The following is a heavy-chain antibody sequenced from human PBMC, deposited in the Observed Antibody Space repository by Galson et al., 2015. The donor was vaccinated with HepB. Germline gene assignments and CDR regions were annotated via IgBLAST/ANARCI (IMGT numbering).Heavy chain of an antibody. V-gene: IGHV3-66*01. J-gene: IGHJ6*02. Sequence: SLRLSCAASGFTVSNNYMSWVRQAPGKGLEWVSVIYSGGSTYYADSVKGRFTISRDNSKNTLYLQMNSLRAEDTAVYYCGGTVTKPGHYYYYGMDVWGQGTTVTVSS. D-gene: IGHD4-11*01. CDR3: GGTVTKPGHYYYYGMDV. CDR1: GFTVSNNY. CDR2: IYSGGST.